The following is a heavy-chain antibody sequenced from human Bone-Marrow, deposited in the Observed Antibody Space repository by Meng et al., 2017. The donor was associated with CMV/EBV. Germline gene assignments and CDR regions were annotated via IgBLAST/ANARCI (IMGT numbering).Heavy chain of an antibody. V-gene: IGHV3-74*01. CDR3: ARDPHSRSSLDY. Sequence: CGDSGFTVRDDWMNWGRQAPGKGMVGVSRINNDGSNTIYADSVKGRFTISRDNAKNTLYLQMNSLRAEDTAVYYCARDPHSRSSLDYWGQGTLVTVSS. CDR1: GFTVRDDW. CDR2: INNDGSNT. D-gene: IGHD6-6*01. J-gene: IGHJ4*02.